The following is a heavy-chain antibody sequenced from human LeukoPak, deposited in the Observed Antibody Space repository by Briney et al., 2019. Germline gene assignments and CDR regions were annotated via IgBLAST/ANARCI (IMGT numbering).Heavy chain of an antibody. J-gene: IGHJ4*02. D-gene: IGHD4/OR15-4a*01. CDR3: TRESDYGDGDDSFDF. V-gene: IGHV1-18*01. CDR1: GYTFTSYG. CDR2: ISAYNGHT. Sequence: ASVKVSCKASGYTFTSYGISWVRQAPGQGLEWVGWISAYNGHTNYAQKFRGRLILSTDDSTNTAFMELRSLRSDDTATYYCTRESDYGDGDDSFDFWGQGTLVTVSS.